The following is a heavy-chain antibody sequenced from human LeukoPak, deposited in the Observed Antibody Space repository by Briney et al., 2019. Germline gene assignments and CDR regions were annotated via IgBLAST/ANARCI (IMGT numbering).Heavy chain of an antibody. CDR2: INHSGST. V-gene: IGHV4-34*01. J-gene: IGHJ4*02. Sequence: SETLSLTCAVHGGSFSGSYWCWIRQPPGKGLEWIGEINHSGSTNYNPSLKSRVTISVDTSKNQFSLKLSSVTAADTAVYYCASDPIAVAPPGYWGQGTLVTVSS. CDR1: GGSFSGSY. D-gene: IGHD6-19*01. CDR3: ASDPIAVAPPGY.